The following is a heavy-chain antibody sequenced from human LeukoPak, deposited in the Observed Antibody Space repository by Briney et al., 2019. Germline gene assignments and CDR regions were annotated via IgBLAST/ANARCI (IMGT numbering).Heavy chain of an antibody. Sequence: GASVKVSCKASGYTFTGYFMHWVRQAPGQGLEWMGWINPNSGGTNYAQKFQGRVTMTRDTSINTAYMELNRLTSDDTAVYYCARDGGRDSTYWYYYWGQGTLVTVSS. CDR2: INPNSGGT. CDR1: GYTFTGYF. J-gene: IGHJ4*02. V-gene: IGHV1-2*02. D-gene: IGHD6-13*01. CDR3: ARDGGRDSTYWYYY.